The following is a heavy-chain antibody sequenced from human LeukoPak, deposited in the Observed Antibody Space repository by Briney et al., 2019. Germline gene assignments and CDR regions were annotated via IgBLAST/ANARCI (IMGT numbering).Heavy chain of an antibody. CDR1: GDSVRGCY. CDR3: VRDSRYGSGWFEDGLDF. V-gene: IGHV4-59*02. D-gene: IGHD6-13*01. Sequence: SEILSLTCTVSGDSVRGCYWSWIRQPPGQGLEWLGHINDRGSTNYNPSLQGRVTISIDTSKNQFSLKVNSVTAADTAVYYCVRDSRYGSGWFEDGLDFWGQGTTVTVSS. J-gene: IGHJ6*02. CDR2: INDRGST.